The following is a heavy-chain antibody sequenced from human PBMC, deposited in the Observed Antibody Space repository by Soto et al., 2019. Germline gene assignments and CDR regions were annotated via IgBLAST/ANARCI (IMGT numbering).Heavy chain of an antibody. V-gene: IGHV1-69*06. CDR1: GGTFSSYA. CDR3: ARDPDQTYYDFWSGYPAPHYYYYGMDV. CDR2: IIPIFGTA. Sequence: SVEVSCKASGGTFSSYAISWVRQAPGQGLEWMGGIIPIFGTANYAQKFQGRVTITADKSTSTAYMELSGLRSEDTAVYYCARDPDQTYYDFWSGYPAPHYYYYGMDVWGQGTTVTVSS. J-gene: IGHJ6*02. D-gene: IGHD3-3*01.